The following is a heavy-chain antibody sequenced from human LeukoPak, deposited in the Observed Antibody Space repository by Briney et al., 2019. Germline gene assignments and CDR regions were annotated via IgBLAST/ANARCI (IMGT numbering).Heavy chain of an antibody. CDR3: ARGPGHDYVWGSYRPFDY. D-gene: IGHD3-16*02. Sequence: SETLSLTCAVYGGSFSGYYWSWIRQPPGKGLEWIGEINHSGSTNYNPSLKSRVTISVDTSKNQFSLKLSSVTAADTAVYYCARGPGHDYVWGSYRPFDYWGQGTLVTVSS. V-gene: IGHV4-34*01. CDR2: INHSGST. J-gene: IGHJ4*02. CDR1: GGSFSGYY.